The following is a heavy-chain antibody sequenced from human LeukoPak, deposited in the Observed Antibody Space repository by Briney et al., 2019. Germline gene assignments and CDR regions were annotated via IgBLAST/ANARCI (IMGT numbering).Heavy chain of an antibody. CDR2: ISSSSSYI. CDR3: ARDGRFMDYMDV. CDR1: GFTFSSYS. V-gene: IGHV3-21*01. Sequence: GRSLRLSCAASGFTFSSYSMNWVRQAPGKGLEWVSSISSSSSYIYYADSVKGRFTISRDNAKNSLYLQMNSLRAEDTAVYYCARDGRFMDYMDVWGKGTTVTVSS. D-gene: IGHD1-26*01. J-gene: IGHJ6*03.